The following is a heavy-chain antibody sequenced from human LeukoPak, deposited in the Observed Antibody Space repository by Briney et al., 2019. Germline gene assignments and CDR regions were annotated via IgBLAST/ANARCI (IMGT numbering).Heavy chain of an antibody. CDR2: IYTSGST. CDR3: ATVPYRSGWYRFDY. Sequence: SETLSLTCTVSGGSISSYYWSWIRQPPGKGLEWIGYIYTSGSTNYNPSLKSRVTISVDTSKDQFSLKLSSVTAADTAVYYCATVPYRSGWYRFDYWGQGTLVTVSS. J-gene: IGHJ4*02. D-gene: IGHD6-19*01. V-gene: IGHV4-4*09. CDR1: GGSISSYY.